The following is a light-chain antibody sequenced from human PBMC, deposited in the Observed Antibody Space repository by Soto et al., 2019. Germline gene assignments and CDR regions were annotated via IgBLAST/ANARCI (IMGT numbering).Light chain of an antibody. V-gene: IGKV1-33*01. CDR2: DAS. CDR3: HQYNNDPFT. J-gene: IGKJ3*01. Sequence: DVQMTQSPSSLSASVGDTITITCRASQGISNSLNWYQLRPGEAPKLLIYDASNLPTGVPSRFSGSGSGTHFTFTVSSLQTEDIATYYCHQYNNDPFTFGPGTKVDLK. CDR1: QGISNS.